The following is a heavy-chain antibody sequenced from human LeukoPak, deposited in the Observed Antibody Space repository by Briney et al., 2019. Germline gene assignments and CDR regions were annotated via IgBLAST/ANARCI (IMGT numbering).Heavy chain of an antibody. Sequence: SETLSLTCTVSGXSVGSTTYYWGWIRQPPGKGLEWIGHVDYRGTTYYNPSLNSRVTISADTSKNQFSLKLSSVSAADTAVYYCARRAGGWFDYWGQGTLVTVSS. J-gene: IGHJ4*02. D-gene: IGHD2-15*01. V-gene: IGHV4-39*01. CDR1: GXSVGSTTYY. CDR2: VDYRGTT. CDR3: ARRAGGWFDY.